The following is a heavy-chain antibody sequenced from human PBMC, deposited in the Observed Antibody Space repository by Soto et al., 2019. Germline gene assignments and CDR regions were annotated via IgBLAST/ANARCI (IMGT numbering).Heavy chain of an antibody. CDR3: ARVPIRYSSSHYFDY. J-gene: IGHJ4*02. D-gene: IGHD6-6*01. Sequence: SETLSLTCTVSGGSVSSGSFYWSWIRQPPGKGLEWIGFIYNSLTSNYNPSLKSRVTISVDTSKNQFSLKLSSVTAADTAVYFSARVPIRYSSSHYFDYWGQGALVTVSS. CDR1: GGSVSSGSFY. V-gene: IGHV4-61*01. CDR2: IYNSLTS.